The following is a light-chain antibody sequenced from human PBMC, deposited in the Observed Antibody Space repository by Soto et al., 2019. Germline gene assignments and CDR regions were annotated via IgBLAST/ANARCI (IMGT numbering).Light chain of an antibody. J-gene: IGKJ1*01. CDR1: QSVSSSY. CDR3: QQYGSSPLT. V-gene: IGKV3-20*01. Sequence: EIVLTQSPGTLSLSPVERATLSCRASQSVSSSYLAWYQQKPGQAPRLLIYGASSRATGIPDRFSGSGSGTDFTLTISRLEPEDFAVYYCQQYGSSPLTFGQGTKVEIK. CDR2: GAS.